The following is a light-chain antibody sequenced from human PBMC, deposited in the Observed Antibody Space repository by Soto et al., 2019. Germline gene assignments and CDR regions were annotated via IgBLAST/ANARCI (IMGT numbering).Light chain of an antibody. J-gene: IGLJ3*02. V-gene: IGLV2-11*01. CDR2: DVS. Sequence: QSALTQPRSVSESPGQSVTISCTGTSSDVGAYNYVSWYQQHPGKVPKLMIYDVSRRPSGVPDRFSGSKSGNTASLTISGLQAGYEADYYCCSYAGSYTLVFGGGTKHTVL. CDR3: CSYAGSYTLV. CDR1: SSDVGAYNY.